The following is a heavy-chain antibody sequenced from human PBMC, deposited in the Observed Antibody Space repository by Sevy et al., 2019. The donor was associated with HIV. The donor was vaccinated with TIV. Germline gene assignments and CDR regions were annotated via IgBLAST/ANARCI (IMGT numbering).Heavy chain of an antibody. V-gene: IGHV3-33*01. CDR2: IWYYGTDK. CDR3: ARYWGRDGHSIDY. CDR1: GFIFSNYA. D-gene: IGHD3-16*01. J-gene: IGHJ4*02. Sequence: GESLKISCATSGFIFSNYAMHWIRQAPGKGLEWVAVIWYYGTDKYYADSVQGRFTISRDNSKNTLYLQMNSLRVEDTAVYYCARYWGRDGHSIDYWGQGTLVTVSS.